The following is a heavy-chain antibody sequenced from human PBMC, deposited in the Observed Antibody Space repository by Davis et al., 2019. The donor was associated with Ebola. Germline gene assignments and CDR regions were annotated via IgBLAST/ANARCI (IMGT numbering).Heavy chain of an antibody. J-gene: IGHJ6*02. D-gene: IGHD5-18*01. CDR3: ASLQLWFPGGMDV. Sequence: GGSLRPSCSPSGSTFSSYSMNWVRHAPGKWLEWVSYISSSSSTIYYADSVKGRFTISRDNAKNSLYLQMNSLRDEDTAVYYCASLQLWFPGGMDVWGQGTTVTVSS. CDR1: GSTFSSYS. CDR2: ISSSSSTI. V-gene: IGHV3-48*02.